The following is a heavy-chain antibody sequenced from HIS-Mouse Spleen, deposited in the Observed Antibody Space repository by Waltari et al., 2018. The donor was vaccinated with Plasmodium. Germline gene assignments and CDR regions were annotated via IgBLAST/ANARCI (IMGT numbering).Heavy chain of an antibody. J-gene: IGHJ1*01. D-gene: IGHD6-13*01. Sequence: QVQLVQSGAEVKKPGASVKVSCKASGYTFTGSYMHWLRQAPGQGLEWMGWINPNSGGTNYAQKLQGRVTMTRDTAISTAYMELSRLRSDDTAVYYCARVLGYKAAAGTFVEYFQHWGQGTLVTVSS. V-gene: IGHV1-2*02. CDR3: ARVLGYKAAAGTFVEYFQH. CDR1: GYTFTGSY. CDR2: INPNSGGT.